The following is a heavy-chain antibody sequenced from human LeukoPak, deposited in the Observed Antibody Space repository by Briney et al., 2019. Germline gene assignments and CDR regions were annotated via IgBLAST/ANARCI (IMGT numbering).Heavy chain of an antibody. CDR1: GFTFSNYW. Sequence: GGSLRLSCAASGFTFSNYWMHWVRQAPGKGLVWVSSIKSNGRTTSYADSVKGRFTISRDNAKNTLYLQMNSLRVKDTAVYDCARDGRLDGYNGIVDNWGQGALVTVSS. CDR3: ARDGRLDGYNGIVDN. CDR2: IKSNGRTT. V-gene: IGHV3-74*01. J-gene: IGHJ4*02. D-gene: IGHD5-24*01.